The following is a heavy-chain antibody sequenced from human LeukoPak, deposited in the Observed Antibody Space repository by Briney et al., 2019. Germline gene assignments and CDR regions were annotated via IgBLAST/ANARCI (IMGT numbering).Heavy chain of an antibody. J-gene: IGHJ4*02. V-gene: IGHV4-31*03. Sequence: PSETLSLTCTVSGGSISSGGYSWSWIRQHPGRGLEWIGYIYYSGSTYYNPSLKSRVTISVDTSKNQFSLKLSPVTAADTAVYYCARLTTPKYYFDYWGQGTLVTVSS. CDR2: IYYSGST. CDR1: GGSISSGGYS. D-gene: IGHD4-4*01. CDR3: ARLTTPKYYFDY.